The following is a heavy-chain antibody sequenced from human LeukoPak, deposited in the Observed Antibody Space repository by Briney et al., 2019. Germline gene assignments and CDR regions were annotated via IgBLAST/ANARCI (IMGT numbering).Heavy chain of an antibody. J-gene: IGHJ4*02. CDR2: IYFTGTT. CDR1: GGSISGYY. Sequence: SETLSLTCSVSGGSISGYYWSWIRQPPGKGLEWIGYIYFTGTTNHYPSLQSRVTISLDTSKNQFSLKLRSVTAADTAVYYCARGGSWYGDWGQGTLVTVSS. D-gene: IGHD6-13*01. V-gene: IGHV4-59*08. CDR3: ARGGSWYGD.